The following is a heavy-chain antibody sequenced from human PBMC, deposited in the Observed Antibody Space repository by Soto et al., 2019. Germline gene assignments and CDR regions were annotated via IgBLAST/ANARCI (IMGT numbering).Heavy chain of an antibody. CDR3: ARGLVDGYTPGGGNFDS. V-gene: IGHV4-59*01. Sequence: QVQLQESGPGLVKPSETLSLTCTVSGGSISSYYWSWIRQPPGKGLEWIGYIYYSGSTNYNPSLTSRVTIPVDTSKNPFSLKLSSVTAADTAVYYCARGLVDGYTPGGGNFDSWGQGTLVTVSS. J-gene: IGHJ4*02. CDR1: GGSISSYY. D-gene: IGHD5-12*01. CDR2: IYYSGST.